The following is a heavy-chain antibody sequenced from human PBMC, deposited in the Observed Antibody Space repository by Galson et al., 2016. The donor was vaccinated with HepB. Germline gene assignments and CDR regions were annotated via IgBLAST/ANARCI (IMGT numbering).Heavy chain of an antibody. CDR1: GGSISSYY. D-gene: IGHD5-18*01. CDR3: ARRFRYTYGPPYGMDV. V-gene: IGHV4-59*08. J-gene: IGHJ6*02. Sequence: SETLSLTCTVSGGSISSYYWSWIRQPPGKGLEWIGYIYYTGITNYNPSLKSRVTISVDTSKNQFSLKMSSVTAADTAVYYCARRFRYTYGPPYGMDVWGQGTTVTVSS. CDR2: IYYTGIT.